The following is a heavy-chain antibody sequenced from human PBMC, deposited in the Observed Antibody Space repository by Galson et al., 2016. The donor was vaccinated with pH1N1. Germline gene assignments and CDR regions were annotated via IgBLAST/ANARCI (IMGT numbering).Heavy chain of an antibody. CDR2: INSDGSST. CDR3: AKDHCSHGDTNCFYFDL. D-gene: IGHD4-17*01. V-gene: IGHV3-74*01. J-gene: IGHJ2*01. CDR1: GFTFSSYW. Sequence: SLRLSCAASGFTFSSYWMHWVRQAPGKGLVWVSRINSDGSSTSYADSVKGRFTISRDNARNSLYLQMNNLRPEDSAFYFCAKDHCSHGDTNCFYFDLWGRGTLVTVSS.